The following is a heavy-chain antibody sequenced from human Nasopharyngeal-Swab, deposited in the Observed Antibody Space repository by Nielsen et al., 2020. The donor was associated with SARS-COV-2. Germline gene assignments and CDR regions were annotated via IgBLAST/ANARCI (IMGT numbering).Heavy chain of an antibody. CDR1: GFNFNNYG. J-gene: IGHJ4*02. Sequence: GESLKISCATSGFNFNNYGVHWVRQAPGKGLEWVSAIRYDGGRTDYADSVKGRFTISRDSAKNALYLEMNSLRPEDTAVYYCARDDGSLGDSWGQGTLVTVSS. V-gene: IGHV3-NL1*01. CDR2: IRYDGGRT. D-gene: IGHD3-10*01. CDR3: ARDDGSLGDS.